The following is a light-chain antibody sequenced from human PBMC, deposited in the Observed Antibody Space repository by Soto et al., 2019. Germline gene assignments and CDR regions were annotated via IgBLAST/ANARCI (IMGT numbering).Light chain of an antibody. CDR1: TGVVTSSHH. CDR2: DTN. Sequence: QTVVTQEPSLTVSPGETVTLTCASSTGVVTSSHHPYWFQQKPGQAPRALIYDTNNKHSWTPARFSGSLLGDKAALTLSGARPEDEADYYCLLVDGPTWVFGGGTKLTVL. V-gene: IGLV7-46*01. J-gene: IGLJ3*02. CDR3: LLVDGPTWV.